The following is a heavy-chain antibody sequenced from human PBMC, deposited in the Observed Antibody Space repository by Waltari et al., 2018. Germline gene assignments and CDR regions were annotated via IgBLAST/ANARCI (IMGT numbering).Heavy chain of an antibody. CDR2: INHSGST. CDR3: ARDCSSTSCYSPGLLFDY. CDR1: GGSFSGYY. V-gene: IGHV4-34*01. J-gene: IGHJ4*02. Sequence: QVQLQQWGAGLLKPSETLSLTCAVYGGSFSGYYWSWIRQPPGKGLEWIGEINHSGSTNYNPSLKSRVTIAVDTSKNQFSLKLSSVTAADTAVYYCARDCSSTSCYSPGLLFDYWGQGTLVTVSS. D-gene: IGHD2-2*01.